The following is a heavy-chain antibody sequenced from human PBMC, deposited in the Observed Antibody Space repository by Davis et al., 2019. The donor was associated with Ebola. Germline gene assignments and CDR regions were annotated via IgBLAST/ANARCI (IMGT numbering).Heavy chain of an antibody. CDR3: ARRGDNGDIDY. CDR1: GYNFSSNW. J-gene: IGHJ4*02. Sequence: GESLKISCKGSGYNFSSNWIAWVRQMSGKGLEWMGIINPGDFDIRYSPSFQGQVTISADKSISTAYVQWSSLKASDTAIYYCARRGDNGDIDYWGQGTLVTVSS. CDR2: INPGDFDI. V-gene: IGHV5-51*01. D-gene: IGHD4-17*01.